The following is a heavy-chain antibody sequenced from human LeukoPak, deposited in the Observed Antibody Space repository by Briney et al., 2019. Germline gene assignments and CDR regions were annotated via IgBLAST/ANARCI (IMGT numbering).Heavy chain of an antibody. V-gene: IGHV4-34*01. D-gene: IGHD3-10*01. CDR1: GGSFSGYY. J-gene: IGHJ5*02. CDR3: ASAKGSIWFGENWFDP. CDR2: INHSGST. Sequence: SETLSLTCAVYGGSFSGYYWSWIRQPPGKGLEWIGEINHSGSTNYNPSLKSRVTISVDTSKNQFSLKLSSVTAADTAVYYCASAKGSIWFGENWFDPWGQGTLVTVSS.